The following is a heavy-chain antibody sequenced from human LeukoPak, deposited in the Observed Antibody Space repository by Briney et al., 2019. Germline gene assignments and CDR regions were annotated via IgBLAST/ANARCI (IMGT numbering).Heavy chain of an antibody. CDR1: GFTFSSYS. Sequence: PGGSLRLSCAASGFTFSSYSMNWVRQAPGKGLEWVSSISSSSYIYYADSVKGRFTISRDNSKNTLYLQMNSLRAEDTAVYYCAKPTGMIVVVTSYYFDYWGQGTLVTVSS. J-gene: IGHJ4*02. V-gene: IGHV3-21*04. CDR2: ISSSSYI. CDR3: AKPTGMIVVVTSYYFDY. D-gene: IGHD3-22*01.